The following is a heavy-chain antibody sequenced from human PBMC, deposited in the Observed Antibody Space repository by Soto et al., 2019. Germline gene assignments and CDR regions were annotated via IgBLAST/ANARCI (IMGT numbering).Heavy chain of an antibody. V-gene: IGHV1-8*01. CDR1: AYTFTSYD. Sequence: QVQLVQSGAEVKKPGASVKVSCKAAAYTFTSYDINWVRQATGQDFEWMGWMNPNNGNTAYAQKFQGRVTMTRDTSKSTAFMELSSLTSEATAVYYCARGPRNWGVDYWGQGTLVTVSS. J-gene: IGHJ4*02. CDR2: MNPNNGNT. CDR3: ARGPRNWGVDY. D-gene: IGHD7-27*01.